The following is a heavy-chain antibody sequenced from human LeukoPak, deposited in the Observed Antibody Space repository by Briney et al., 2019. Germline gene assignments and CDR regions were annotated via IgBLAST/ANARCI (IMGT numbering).Heavy chain of an antibody. CDR2: IIPIFGIA. Sequence: ASVKVSRKASGGTFSSYAISWVRQAPGQGLEWMGRIIPIFGIANYAQKFQGRVTITADKSTSTAYMELSSLRSEDTAVYYCARESCSSTSCYLGWFDPWGQGTLVTVSS. V-gene: IGHV1-69*04. J-gene: IGHJ5*02. D-gene: IGHD2-2*01. CDR3: ARESCSSTSCYLGWFDP. CDR1: GGTFSSYA.